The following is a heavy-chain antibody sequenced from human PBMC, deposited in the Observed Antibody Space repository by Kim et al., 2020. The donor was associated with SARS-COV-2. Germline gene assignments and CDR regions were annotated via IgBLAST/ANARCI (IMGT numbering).Heavy chain of an antibody. Sequence: SETLSLTCAVYGGSFSGYYWSWIRQPPGKGLEWIGEINHSGSTNYNPSLKSRVTISVDTSKNQFSLKLSSVTAADTAVYYCGRRRYYGSGYGQGAYNWFDHWGQGTLVTDSS. J-gene: IGHJ5*02. V-gene: IGHV4-34*01. CDR1: GGSFSGYY. CDR3: GRRRYYGSGYGQGAYNWFDH. D-gene: IGHD3-10*01. CDR2: INHSGST.